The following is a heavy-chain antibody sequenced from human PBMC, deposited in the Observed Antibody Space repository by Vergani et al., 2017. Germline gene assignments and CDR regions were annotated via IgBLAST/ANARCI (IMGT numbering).Heavy chain of an antibody. CDR3: VRRDFWVGPRTFDF. V-gene: IGHV4-34*02. J-gene: IGHJ3*01. D-gene: IGHD3-3*01. CDR2: INDNGYT. CDR1: GESFSGHY. Sequence: QVQLQQWGAGLLKPSETLSLTCEVHGESFSGHYWSWIRQPPGKGLEWIGEINDNGYTNYNPSLESRVIVSADKSKNQFSLHVTSVTAADSAMYYCVRRDFWVGPRTFDFWGAGTPVTVSS.